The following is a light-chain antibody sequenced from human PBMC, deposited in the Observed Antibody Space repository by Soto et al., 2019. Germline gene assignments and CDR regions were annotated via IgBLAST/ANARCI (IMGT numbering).Light chain of an antibody. J-gene: IGKJ1*01. CDR1: QSVRNY. V-gene: IGKV1-5*01. CDR2: DAS. Sequence: DLQMTQSPSTLSASVGDRVTITCRASQSVRNYLAWYQQKPGKAPNLLIYDASNLETGVPSRFSGSGSGTEFTLTISSLQPDDFATFYCQQYKTDSPWTFGQGTKVEIK. CDR3: QQYKTDSPWT.